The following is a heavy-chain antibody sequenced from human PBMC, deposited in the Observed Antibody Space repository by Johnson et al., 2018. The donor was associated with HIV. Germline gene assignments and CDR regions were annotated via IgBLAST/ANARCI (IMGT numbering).Heavy chain of an antibody. J-gene: IGHJ3*02. CDR1: GFTFDDYG. CDR2: INWNGDNTGHADT. CDR3: ARVSTGTGAFDI. Sequence: VQLVESGGDLVRPGGSLRLSCAPSGFTFDDYGISWVRQVPGKGLEWVSGINWNGDNTGHADTGYADSVKGRFTISRDNAKNSLYLQMNGLRAEDTALYHCARVSTGTGAFDIWGQGTMVSVSS. D-gene: IGHD1-7*01. V-gene: IGHV3-20*01.